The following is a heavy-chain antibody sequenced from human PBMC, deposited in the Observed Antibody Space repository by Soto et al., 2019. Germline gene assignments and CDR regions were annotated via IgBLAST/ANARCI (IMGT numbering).Heavy chain of an antibody. CDR3: ASSILWFGELCLDY. CDR2: IYYSGST. V-gene: IGHV4-31*03. Sequence: KTSETLSLTCTVSGGSISSGGYYWSWIRQHPGKGLEWIGYIYYSGSTYYNPSLKSRVTISVDTSKNQFSLKLSSVTAADTAVYYCASSILWFGELCLDYWGQGTLVTVSS. J-gene: IGHJ4*02. D-gene: IGHD3-10*01. CDR1: GGSISSGGYY.